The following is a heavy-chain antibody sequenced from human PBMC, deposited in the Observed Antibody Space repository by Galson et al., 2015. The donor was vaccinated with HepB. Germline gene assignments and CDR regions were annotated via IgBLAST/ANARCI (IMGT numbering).Heavy chain of an antibody. V-gene: IGHV1-69*13. D-gene: IGHD1-26*01. Sequence: SVKVSCKASGGTFSSYAISWVRQAPGQGLEWMGGIIPIFGIANYAQKFQGRVTITADESTSTAYMELSSLRSEDTAVYYCARLIGGSQILDAFDIWGQGTMVTVSS. CDR2: IIPIFGIA. CDR3: ARLIGGSQILDAFDI. CDR1: GGTFSSYA. J-gene: IGHJ3*02.